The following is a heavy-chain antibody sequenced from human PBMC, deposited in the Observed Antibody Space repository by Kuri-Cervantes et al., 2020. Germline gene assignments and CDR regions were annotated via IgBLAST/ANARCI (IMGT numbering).Heavy chain of an antibody. CDR3: ATTVHYYYDTSGPDAFDI. D-gene: IGHD3-22*01. V-gene: IGHV1-2*02. CDR2: INPNSGGT. Sequence: ASVKVSCKASGYTFTGYHMHWVRQAPGQGLEWMGWINPNSGGTNYAQKFQGRVTMTRDTSISTAYMELSRLRSDDTAVYYCATTVHYYYDTSGPDAFDIWGQGTMVTVSS. J-gene: IGHJ3*02. CDR1: GYTFTGYH.